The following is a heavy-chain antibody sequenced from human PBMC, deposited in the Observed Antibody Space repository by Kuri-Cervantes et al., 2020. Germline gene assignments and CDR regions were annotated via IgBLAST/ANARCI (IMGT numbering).Heavy chain of an antibody. Sequence: GSLRLSSAVYGGSFSGYYWICILQPPGKGVEWIGEINHSGSTNYNPSLKSRVTISVDTSNNQFSLNLSSVSAADTAVYYCARWDSGYDLPPDYWGQGTLVTVSS. CDR2: INHSGST. CDR3: ARWDSGYDLPPDY. J-gene: IGHJ4*02. CDR1: GGSFSGYY. D-gene: IGHD5-12*01. V-gene: IGHV4-34*01.